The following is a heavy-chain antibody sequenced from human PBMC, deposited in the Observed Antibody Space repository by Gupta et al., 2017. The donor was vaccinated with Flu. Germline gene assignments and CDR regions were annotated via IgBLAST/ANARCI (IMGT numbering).Heavy chain of an antibody. CDR3: ARGHRYYDILTGYTPANMDV. Sequence: QVQLQESGPGLVKPSETLSLTCTVSGGPISSYYWSWIRQPPGKGLEWIGYIYYSGSTNYNPSLKSRVTISVDTSKNQFSLKLSSVTAADTAVYYCARGHRYYDILTGYTPANMDVWGQGTTVTVSS. J-gene: IGHJ6*02. CDR1: GGPISSYY. D-gene: IGHD3-9*01. CDR2: IYYSGST. V-gene: IGHV4-59*01.